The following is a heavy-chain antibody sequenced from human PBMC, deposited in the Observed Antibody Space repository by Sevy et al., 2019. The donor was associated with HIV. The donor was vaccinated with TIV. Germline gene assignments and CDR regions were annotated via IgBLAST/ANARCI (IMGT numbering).Heavy chain of an antibody. V-gene: IGHV1-18*01. CDR1: GYTFTSYG. J-gene: IGHJ4*02. CDR3: ARAPFAITFGGVIAPFDY. D-gene: IGHD3-16*02. Sequence: ASMKVSCKASGYTFTSYGISWVRQAPGQGLEWMGWISAYNGNTKYAQKVQSRVTMTTDTSASTAYMELRSLRSDDTAVYYCARAPFAITFGGVIAPFDYWGQGALVTVSS. CDR2: ISAYNGNT.